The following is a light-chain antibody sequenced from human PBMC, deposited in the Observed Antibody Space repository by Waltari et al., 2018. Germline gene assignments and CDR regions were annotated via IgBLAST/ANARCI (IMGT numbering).Light chain of an antibody. CDR3: QYRSNGPPIT. V-gene: IGKV3-11*01. J-gene: IGKJ5*01. Sequence: EIVLPQSPATLSLSPGERATHSCRASQNIGGDLGWYQQRWGQAPRLLIYHSSARAIGIPVSFSGSGSGTDFTLTISSLEPEDFAVYYCQYRSNGPPITFGQGTRLEIK. CDR1: QNIGGD. CDR2: HSS.